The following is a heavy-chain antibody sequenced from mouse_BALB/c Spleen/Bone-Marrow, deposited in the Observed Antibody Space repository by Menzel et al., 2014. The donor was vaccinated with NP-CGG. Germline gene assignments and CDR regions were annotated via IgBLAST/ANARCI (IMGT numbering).Heavy chain of an antibody. Sequence: QVQLKESGAELVKPGASVKLSCKTSGYTFTSYWIQWVKQRPGQGLGWIGEIFPGTGTTYYNEKFKDKATLTIDTSSSTAYMQLSSLTSEDSAVYFCARKGISTVIATAYYFDYWGQGSTLTVPS. CDR2: IFPGTGTT. CDR3: ARKGISTVIATAYYFDY. J-gene: IGHJ2*01. V-gene: IGHV1S132*01. CDR1: GYTFTSYW. D-gene: IGHD2-4*01.